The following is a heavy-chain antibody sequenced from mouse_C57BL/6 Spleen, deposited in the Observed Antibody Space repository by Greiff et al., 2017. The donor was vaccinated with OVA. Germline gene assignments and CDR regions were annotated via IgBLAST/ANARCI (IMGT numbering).Heavy chain of an antibody. Sequence: VMLVESGPGLVQPSQSLSITCTVSGFSLTSYGVHWVRQSPGKGLEWLGVIWSGGSTDYNAAFISRLSISKDNSKSQVFFKMNSLQADDTAIYYCARNNGSSYDWYFDVWGTGTTVTVSS. V-gene: IGHV2-2*01. J-gene: IGHJ1*03. CDR2: IWSGGST. CDR1: GFSLTSYG. D-gene: IGHD1-1*01. CDR3: ARNNGSSYDWYFDV.